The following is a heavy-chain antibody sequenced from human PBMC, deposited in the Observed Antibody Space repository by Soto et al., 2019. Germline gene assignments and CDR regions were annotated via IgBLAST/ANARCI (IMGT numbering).Heavy chain of an antibody. V-gene: IGHV4-59*08. J-gene: IGHJ6*02. D-gene: IGHD3-10*01. CDR3: ARQGVDYLHGLVDV. Sequence: QVQLQQSGPRLVKPSETLSLTCTVSSGPDRSHNWGWIRQPPGRGLEWIGYVYYTGDTAYNPSLRGRVTISADTSTNDSSYTLNSVTAADTAVYYCARQGVDYLHGLVDVWGQGTTVSVSS. CDR1: SGPDRSHN. CDR2: VYYTGDT.